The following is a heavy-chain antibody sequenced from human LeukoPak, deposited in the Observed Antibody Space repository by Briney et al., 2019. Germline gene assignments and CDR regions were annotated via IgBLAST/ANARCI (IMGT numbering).Heavy chain of an antibody. J-gene: IGHJ4*02. CDR3: AKSNYYDSSGYYYVTPYFDH. CDR1: GFTFSSYA. V-gene: IGHV3-23*01. D-gene: IGHD3-22*01. CDR2: ISGSGGST. Sequence: QSGGSLRLSCAASGFTFSSYAMSWVRQAPGKGREWVSAISGSGGSTYYADSVKGRFTISRDNSKNTLYLQMNSLRAEDTAVYYCAKSNYYDSSGYYYVTPYFDHWGQGTLVTVSS.